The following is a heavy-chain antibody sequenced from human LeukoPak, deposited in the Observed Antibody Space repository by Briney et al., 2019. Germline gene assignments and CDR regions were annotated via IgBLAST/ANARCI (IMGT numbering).Heavy chain of an antibody. D-gene: IGHD4-23*01. Sequence: ASVKVSCKASGYAFTSYGISWVRQAPGQGLEWMGWISAYNGNTNYAQKLQGRVTMTTGTSTSTAYMELRSLRSDDTAVYYCARDVGGNSVFDYWGQGTLVTVSS. CDR2: ISAYNGNT. CDR1: GYAFTSYG. V-gene: IGHV1-18*01. CDR3: ARDVGGNSVFDY. J-gene: IGHJ4*02.